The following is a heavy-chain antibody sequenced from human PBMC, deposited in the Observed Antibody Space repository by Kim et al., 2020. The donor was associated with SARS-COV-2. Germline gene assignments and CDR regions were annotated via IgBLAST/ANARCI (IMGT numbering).Heavy chain of an antibody. J-gene: IGHJ4*02. Sequence: WGSLRLSCAASGFTFSSYSMNWVRQAPGKGLEWVSSISSSSSYIYYADSVKGRFTISRDNAKNSLYLQMNSLRAEDTAVYYCARVPSHYGDYPGGALYYFDYWGQGTLVTVSS. CDR2: ISSSSSYI. D-gene: IGHD4-17*01. V-gene: IGHV3-21*01. CDR1: GFTFSSYS. CDR3: ARVPSHYGDYPGGALYYFDY.